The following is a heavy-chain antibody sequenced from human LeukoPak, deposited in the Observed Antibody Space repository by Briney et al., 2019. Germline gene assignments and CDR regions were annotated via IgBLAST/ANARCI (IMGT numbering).Heavy chain of an antibody. J-gene: IGHJ6*03. V-gene: IGHV1-69*04. Sequence: ASVKVSCKASGGTFSSYAISWVRQAPGQGLEWMGRIIPILGIANYAQKFQGRVTITADKSTSTAYMELSSLRSEDTAVYYCARGYFGARALYYYYYYYMDVWGKGTTVTVSS. D-gene: IGHD3-10*01. CDR1: GGTFSSYA. CDR2: IIPILGIA. CDR3: ARGYFGARALYYYYYYYMDV.